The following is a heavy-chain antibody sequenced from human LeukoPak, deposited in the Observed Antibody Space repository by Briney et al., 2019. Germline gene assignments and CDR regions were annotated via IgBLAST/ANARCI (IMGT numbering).Heavy chain of an antibody. D-gene: IGHD6-13*01. CDR3: ARDLSGSSWCL. J-gene: IGHJ4*02. V-gene: IGHV3-21*01. CDR2: ISSSSSYI. CDR1: VFTFSSYS. Sequence: GGSLRLSCAASVFTFSSYSMNWVRQAPGKGLEWVSSISSSSSYIYYADSVKGRFTISRDNAKNSLYLQMNSLRAEDTAVYYCARDLSGSSWCLWGQGTLVTVSS.